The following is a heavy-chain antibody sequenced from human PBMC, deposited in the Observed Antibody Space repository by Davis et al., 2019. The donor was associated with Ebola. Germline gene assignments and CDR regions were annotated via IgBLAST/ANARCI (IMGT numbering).Heavy chain of an antibody. D-gene: IGHD5-18*01. CDR1: GFSLSTSGMC. V-gene: IGHV2-70*11. Sequence: SGPTLVKPTPTLTLTCTFSGFSLSTSGMCVSWIRQPPGKALEWLARIDWDDDKYYSTSLKTRITISKDTSKNQVVLKMTNMDPVDTATYYCARSSIQLWSGAFDYWGQGTLVTVSS. CDR2: IDWDDDK. J-gene: IGHJ4*02. CDR3: ARSSIQLWSGAFDY.